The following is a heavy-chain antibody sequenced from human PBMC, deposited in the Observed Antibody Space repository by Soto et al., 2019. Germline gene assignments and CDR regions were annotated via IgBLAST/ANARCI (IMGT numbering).Heavy chain of an antibody. CDR3: ARHWIFGVVPPTDYYYYYGMDV. CDR2: IYPGDSDT. J-gene: IGHJ6*02. V-gene: IGHV5-51*01. CDR1: GYSFTSYW. Sequence: GESLKLSCKGSGYSFTSYWIGWVRQMPGKGLEWMGIIYPGDSDTRYSPSFQGQVTISADKSISTAYLQWSSLKASDTAMYYCARHWIFGVVPPTDYYYYYGMDVWGQGTTVTVSS. D-gene: IGHD3-3*01.